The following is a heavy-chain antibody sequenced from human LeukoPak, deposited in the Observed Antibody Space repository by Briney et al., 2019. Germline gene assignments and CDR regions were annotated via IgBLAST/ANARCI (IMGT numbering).Heavy chain of an antibody. CDR2: ISGSGGST. CDR3: AKDHYYDSSYYFDY. CDR1: GFTFSSYG. V-gene: IGHV3-23*01. J-gene: IGHJ4*02. Sequence: GRSLRLSCAASGFTFSSYGMHWVRQAPGKGLEWVSAISGSGGSTYYADSMKGRFTISRDNSKNTLYLQMNSLRAEDTAVYYCAKDHYYDSSYYFDYWGQGTLVTVSS. D-gene: IGHD3-22*01.